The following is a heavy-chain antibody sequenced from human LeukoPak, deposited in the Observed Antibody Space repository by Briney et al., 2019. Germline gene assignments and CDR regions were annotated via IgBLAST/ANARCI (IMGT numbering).Heavy chain of an antibody. CDR3: ARDLSAAEIYLFDY. Sequence: ASVKVSCKASGGTFSSYAISWVRQAPGQGLEWMGGIIPIFGTANYAQKFQGRVTITADESTSTAYMELSSLRSEDTAVYYCARDLSAAEIYLFDYWGQGTLVTVSS. CDR1: GGTFSSYA. J-gene: IGHJ4*02. V-gene: IGHV1-69*13. CDR2: IIPIFGTA. D-gene: IGHD2/OR15-2a*01.